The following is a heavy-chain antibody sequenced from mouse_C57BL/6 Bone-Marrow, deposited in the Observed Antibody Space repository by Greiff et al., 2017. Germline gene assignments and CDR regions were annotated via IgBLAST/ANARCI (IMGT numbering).Heavy chain of an antibody. CDR1: GFTFSDYG. V-gene: IGHV5-17*03. CDR3: ARHYYGSSYEAMDY. Sequence: EVKLMESGGGLVKPGGSLKFSCAASGFTFSDYGMHWVRQAPEKGLEWVAYISSGSSTIYYDDKVKGRFTISRDNAKNTLYLQMSSLKSEDTAMYYCARHYYGSSYEAMDYWGQGTSVTVSS. J-gene: IGHJ4*01. D-gene: IGHD1-1*01. CDR2: ISSGSSTI.